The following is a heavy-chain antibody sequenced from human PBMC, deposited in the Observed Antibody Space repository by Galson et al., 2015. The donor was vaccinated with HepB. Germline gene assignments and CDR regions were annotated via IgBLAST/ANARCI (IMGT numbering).Heavy chain of an antibody. Sequence: SLRLSCAASGFTFSDYYMSWIRQAPGKGLEWVSYISSSGSTIYYADSVKGRFTISRDNAKNSLYLQMNSLRAEDTAVYYCAGDSKGYYYMDVWGKGTTVTVSS. J-gene: IGHJ6*03. V-gene: IGHV3-11*01. CDR2: ISSSGSTI. CDR3: AGDSKGYYYMDV. CDR1: GFTFSDYY.